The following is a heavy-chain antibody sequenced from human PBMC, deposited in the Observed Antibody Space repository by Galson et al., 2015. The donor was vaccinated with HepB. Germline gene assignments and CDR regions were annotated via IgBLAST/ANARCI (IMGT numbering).Heavy chain of an antibody. CDR1: GYTFTSYG. V-gene: IGHV1-46*01. D-gene: IGHD6-6*01. Sequence: SVKVSCKASGYTFTSYGIHWVRQAPGQGLEWMGLINPYSGNTNYAQKFQGRVTMTRDTSTSTVYMELSSLRSEDTAVYYCARSEYGSSSGDYWGQGTLVTVSS. CDR2: INPYSGNT. CDR3: ARSEYGSSSGDY. J-gene: IGHJ4*02.